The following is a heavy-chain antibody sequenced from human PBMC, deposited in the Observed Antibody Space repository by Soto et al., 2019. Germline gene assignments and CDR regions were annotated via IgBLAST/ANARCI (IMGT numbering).Heavy chain of an antibody. CDR1: GGTFSSYA. Sequence: QVQLVQSGAEVKKPGSSVKVSCKASGGTFSSYAISWVRQAPGQGLEWMGGSIPIFDTADYAQKFQGRVTITADESTNTAYMELSSLRSEDTAVYYCAGHSSGVPGYYYGMDVWGQGTTVTVSS. CDR3: AGHSSGVPGYYYGMDV. V-gene: IGHV1-69*12. CDR2: SIPIFDTA. J-gene: IGHJ6*02. D-gene: IGHD3-22*01.